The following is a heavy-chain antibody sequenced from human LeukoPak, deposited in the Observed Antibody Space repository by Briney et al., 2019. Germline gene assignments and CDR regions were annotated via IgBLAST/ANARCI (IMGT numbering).Heavy chain of an antibody. CDR2: IDWDNDK. V-gene: IGHV2-70*11. J-gene: IGHJ4*02. CDR1: GFSLSTGGMC. Sequence: SGPTLLNPTQTLTLTFTFSGFSLSTGGMCVSWIRQPPGKALEWLARIDWDNDKYYSTSLKTRLTISKDTSKNQVVLTMTNMDPVDTATYYCARGYYDTSAYIDYWGQGTLVTVSS. CDR3: ARGYYDTSAYIDY. D-gene: IGHD3-22*01.